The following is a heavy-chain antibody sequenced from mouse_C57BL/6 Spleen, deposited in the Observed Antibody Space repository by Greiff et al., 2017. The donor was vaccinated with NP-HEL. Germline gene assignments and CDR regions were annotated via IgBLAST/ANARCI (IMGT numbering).Heavy chain of an antibody. CDR1: GFTFSDYY. V-gene: IGHV5-12*01. CDR3: ARRGMVTVMDY. D-gene: IGHD2-2*01. Sequence: DVQLVESGGGLVQPGGSLKLSCAASGFTFSDYYMYWVRQTPEKRLEWVAYISNGGGSTYYPDTVKGRFTISRDNAKNTLYLQMSRLKSEDTAMYYCARRGMVTVMDYWGQGTSVTVSS. CDR2: ISNGGGST. J-gene: IGHJ4*01.